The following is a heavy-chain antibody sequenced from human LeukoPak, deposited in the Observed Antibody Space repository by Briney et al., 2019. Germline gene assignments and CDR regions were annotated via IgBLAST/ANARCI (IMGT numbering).Heavy chain of an antibody. J-gene: IGHJ4*02. Sequence: SETLSLTCAVYGGSFSGYYWSWIRQPPGKGLEWIGEINHSGSTNYNPSLKSRVTISVDTSKNQFSLKLSSVTAADTAVYYCARGTGYSYGYPDYWGQGTLVTVCS. D-gene: IGHD5-18*01. V-gene: IGHV4-34*01. CDR3: ARGTGYSYGYPDY. CDR1: GGSFSGYY. CDR2: INHSGST.